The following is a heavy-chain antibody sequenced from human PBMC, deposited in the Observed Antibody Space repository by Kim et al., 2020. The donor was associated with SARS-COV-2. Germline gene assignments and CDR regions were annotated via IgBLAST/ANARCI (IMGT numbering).Heavy chain of an antibody. J-gene: IGHJ5*02. Sequence: SETLSLTCTVSGGSVSSTTYYWTWIRQPPGKGLEWIGYVYSSGSTNYNPSLKSRVTISIDKSRNQFSLKVSSVTAADTALYYCARDRSNPGWFDPWGQGTLVTVSS. D-gene: IGHD4-4*01. CDR1: GGSVSSTTYY. CDR3: ARDRSNPGWFDP. V-gene: IGHV4-61*01. CDR2: VYSSGST.